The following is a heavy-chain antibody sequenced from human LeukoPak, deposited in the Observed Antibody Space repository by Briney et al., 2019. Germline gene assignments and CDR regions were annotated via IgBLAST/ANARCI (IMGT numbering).Heavy chain of an antibody. CDR2: IIPIFGTA. CDR1: GGTFRSYA. V-gene: IGHV1-69*13. J-gene: IGHJ4*02. Sequence: ASVKVSCKASGGTFRSYAISWVRQAPGQGLEWMGGIIPIFGTANYAQKFQGRVTITADESTSTAYMELSSLRSEDTAVYYCATLQVAVAGTGDYWGQGTLVTVSS. D-gene: IGHD6-19*01. CDR3: ATLQVAVAGTGDY.